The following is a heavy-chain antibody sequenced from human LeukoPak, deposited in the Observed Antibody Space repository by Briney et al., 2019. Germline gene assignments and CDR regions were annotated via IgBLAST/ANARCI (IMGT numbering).Heavy chain of an antibody. Sequence: PGGSLRLSCAASGFTFSSYSMNWVRQAPGRGLEWVSSISGAGTYYADSVKGRFSISRDNYKNTLYLQMSRLRADDTAVYYCARDPNGNYVGAFDFQRWGQGTLVTVSS. CDR3: ARDPNGNYVGAFDFQR. CDR1: GFTFSSYS. CDR2: ISGAGT. V-gene: IGHV3-23*01. D-gene: IGHD4-17*01. J-gene: IGHJ1*01.